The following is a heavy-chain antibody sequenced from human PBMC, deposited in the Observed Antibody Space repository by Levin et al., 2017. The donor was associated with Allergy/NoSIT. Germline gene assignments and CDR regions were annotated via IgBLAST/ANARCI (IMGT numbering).Heavy chain of an antibody. CDR2: ISYDGSNK. Sequence: GGSLRLSCAASGFTFSSYGMHWVRQAPGKGLEWVAVISYDGSNKYYADSVKGRFTISRDNSKNTLYLQMNSLRAEDTAVYYCAKDRGSGYYLWAYWGQGTLVTVSS. J-gene: IGHJ4*02. CDR1: GFTFSSYG. CDR3: AKDRGSGYYLWAY. V-gene: IGHV3-30*18. D-gene: IGHD3-22*01.